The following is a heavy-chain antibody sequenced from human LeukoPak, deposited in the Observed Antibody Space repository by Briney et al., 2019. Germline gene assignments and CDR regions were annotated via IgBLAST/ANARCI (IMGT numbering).Heavy chain of an antibody. D-gene: IGHD3-22*01. CDR2: ISGSGGST. CDR1: GFTFSSYA. Sequence: GGSLRLSCEASGFTFSSYAMSWVRQAPGKGLEWVSAISGSGGSTYYADSVKGRFTISRDNAKNSLYLQMNSLRAEDTALYYCAKVGGYYYDSSGYFHYWGQGTLVTVSS. V-gene: IGHV3-23*01. CDR3: AKVGGYYYDSSGYFHY. J-gene: IGHJ4*02.